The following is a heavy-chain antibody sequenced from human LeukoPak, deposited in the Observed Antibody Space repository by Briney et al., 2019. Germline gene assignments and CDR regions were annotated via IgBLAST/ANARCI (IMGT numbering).Heavy chain of an antibody. CDR2: INHSGST. J-gene: IGHJ4*02. CDR3: ARAPQWYSSGCPFDY. D-gene: IGHD6-19*01. V-gene: IGHV4-34*01. Sequence: SETLSLTCAVYGGSFSGYYWSWIRQPPGKGLEWIGEINHSGSTNYNPSLKSRVTISVDTSKNQFSLKLSPVTAADTAVYYCARAPQWYSSGCPFDYWGQGTLVTVSS. CDR1: GGSFSGYY.